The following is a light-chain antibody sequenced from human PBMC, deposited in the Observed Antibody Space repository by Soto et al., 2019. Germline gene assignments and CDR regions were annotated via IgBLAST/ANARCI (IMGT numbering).Light chain of an antibody. V-gene: IGKV1-5*03. CDR2: KAS. CDR1: RSITTW. J-gene: IGKJ1*01. CDR3: QHYNSYSEA. Sequence: DIQMTPSPSTLSASELYIVTITFRASRSITTWLAWYQQKPGRAPKLLVYKASTLATGVPSRFSGSGSGTEFTLTISSLQPDDFATYYCQHYNSYSEAFGQGTKV.